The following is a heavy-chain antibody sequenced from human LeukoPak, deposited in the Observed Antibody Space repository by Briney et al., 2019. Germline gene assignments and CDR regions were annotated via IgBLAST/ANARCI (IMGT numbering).Heavy chain of an antibody. CDR3: ARGVARSSKFHFSYYFDY. Sequence: SETLSLTCTASGGSISSYYWSWIRQPPGKGLEWIGYIYYSGSTNYNPSLKSRVTISVDTSKNQFSLKLSSVTAADTAVYYCARGVARSSKFHFSYYFDYWGQGTLVTVSS. J-gene: IGHJ4*02. CDR2: IYYSGST. CDR1: GGSISSYY. V-gene: IGHV4-59*12. D-gene: IGHD6-6*01.